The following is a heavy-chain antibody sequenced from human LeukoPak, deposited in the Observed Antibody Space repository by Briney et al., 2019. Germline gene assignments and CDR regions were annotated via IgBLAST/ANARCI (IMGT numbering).Heavy chain of an antibody. CDR2: MDPNSVNP. CDR1: GYTFTSYD. Sequence: ASVKVSCKASGYTFTSYDINWVRQATGQGLEWMGWMDPNSVNPCYAQKFQGRVTMTRNTSIRTVYMELSGLRAEDTAVYYCAREQYSSSRYESTDYYYGMDVWGQGTTVTVSS. D-gene: IGHD6-13*01. V-gene: IGHV1-8*01. CDR3: AREQYSSSRYESTDYYYGMDV. J-gene: IGHJ6*02.